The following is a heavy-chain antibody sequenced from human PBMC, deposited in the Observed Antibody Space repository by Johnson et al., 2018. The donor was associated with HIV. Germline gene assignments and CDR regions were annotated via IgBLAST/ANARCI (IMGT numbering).Heavy chain of an antibody. CDR1: GLIFSDYY. D-gene: IGHD1-26*01. CDR3: AKDILVGAMGGAFDI. V-gene: IGHV3-11*01. CDR2: ISGSSSAI. Sequence: VQLVESGGGVVQPGRSLRLSCAASGLIFSDYYMSWIRQAPGKGLEWVSSISGSSSAIYYADSVKGRFTISRDNSKNSLYLQMNSLRAEDTALYYCAKDILVGAMGGAFDIWGQGTMVTVSS. J-gene: IGHJ3*02.